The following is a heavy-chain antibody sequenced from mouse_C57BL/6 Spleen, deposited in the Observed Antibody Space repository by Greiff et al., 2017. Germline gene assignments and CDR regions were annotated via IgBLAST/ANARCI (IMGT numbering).Heavy chain of an antibody. CDR1: GYSFTGYY. CDR3: ARWRSAAY. J-gene: IGHJ3*01. Sequence: EVQLQESGPELVKPGASVKISCKASGYSFTGYYMHWVKQSSEKSLEWIGEINPSTGGTSYNQKFKGKATLTVDKSSSTAYMQLKSLTSEDSAVYYCARWRSAAYWGQGTLVTVSA. V-gene: IGHV1-43*01. CDR2: INPSTGGT.